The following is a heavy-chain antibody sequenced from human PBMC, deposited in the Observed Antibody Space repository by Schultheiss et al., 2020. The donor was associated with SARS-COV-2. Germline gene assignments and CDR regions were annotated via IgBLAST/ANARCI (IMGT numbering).Heavy chain of an antibody. D-gene: IGHD6-13*01. V-gene: IGHV4-31*03. Sequence: SETLSLTCSVSGGSISSGVYYWNWIRQHPGKGLEWIGYIYYSGSPYYNPSLKSRVTMSVDTSKNQFSLKLNSVTAADTAVYYCARGPTGIAAAGTVATYYYYGMDVWGQGTTVTVSS. J-gene: IGHJ6*02. CDR3: ARGPTGIAAAGTVATYYYYGMDV. CDR2: IYYSGSP. CDR1: GGSISSGVYY.